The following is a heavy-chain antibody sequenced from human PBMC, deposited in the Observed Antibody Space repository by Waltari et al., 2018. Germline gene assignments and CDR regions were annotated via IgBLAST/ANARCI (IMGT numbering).Heavy chain of an antibody. Sequence: QVQLQESGPGLVKTSPTLSLTCSVSGDSIRSGGSYWTWSRQHPGKALEWVGFIYHSGSTSYNPSLKNRVTIESDTSKNEFSLRLTSMTAADTAVYYCARGILGATANSYYHHGMDVWGQGTAVTVSS. CDR1: GDSIRSGGSY. J-gene: IGHJ6*02. D-gene: IGHD3-3*01. V-gene: IGHV4-31*03. CDR3: ARGILGATANSYYHHGMDV. CDR2: IYHSGST.